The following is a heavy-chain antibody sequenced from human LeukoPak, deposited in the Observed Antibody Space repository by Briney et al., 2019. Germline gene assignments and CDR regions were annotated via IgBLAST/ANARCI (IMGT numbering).Heavy chain of an antibody. CDR1: GYFISSGYY. Sequence: SETLSLTCAVSGYFISSGYYWGWLRQPPGLGLEGIGNISHSGSTYYNPSLKRRPTISVETSNNQFSQKHSPESAADAPVYYGARRGKVNWFDPWGQGTLVTVSS. J-gene: IGHJ5*02. CDR3: ARRGKVNWFDP. CDR2: ISHSGST. V-gene: IGHV4-38-2*01.